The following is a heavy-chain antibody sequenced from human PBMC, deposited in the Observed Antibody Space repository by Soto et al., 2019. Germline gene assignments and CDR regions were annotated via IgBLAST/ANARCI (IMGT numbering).Heavy chain of an antibody. Sequence: GASVKVSCKASGYTFTSYAMHWVRQAPGQRLEWMGWINAGNGNTKYSQKFQGRVTITRDTSASTAYMELSSLRSEDTAVYYCAKDSSGLIGVDYWGQGTLVTVSS. CDR1: GYTFTSYA. J-gene: IGHJ4*02. CDR2: INAGNGNT. V-gene: IGHV1-3*01. D-gene: IGHD6-19*01. CDR3: AKDSSGLIGVDY.